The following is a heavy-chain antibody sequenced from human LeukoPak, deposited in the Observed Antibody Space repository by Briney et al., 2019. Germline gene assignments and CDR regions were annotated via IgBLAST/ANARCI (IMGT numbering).Heavy chain of an antibody. CDR3: ARVSDSSSWYVDY. J-gene: IGHJ4*02. Sequence: SLTLSLTWAVSVDSISSGCYSWSWIRQPPGKGLEWIGYIYHSGSTYYNPSLKSRVTISVDRSKNQFSLKLSSVTAADTAVYYCARVSDSSSWYVDYWGQGTLVTVSS. V-gene: IGHV4-30-2*01. CDR1: VDSISSGCYS. CDR2: IYHSGST. D-gene: IGHD6-13*01.